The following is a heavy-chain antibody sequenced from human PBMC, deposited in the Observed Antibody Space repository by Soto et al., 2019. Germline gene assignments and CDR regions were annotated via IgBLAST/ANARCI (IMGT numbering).Heavy chain of an antibody. CDR3: TTLDYGDYGIDY. CDR1: GCTFSNAG. V-gene: IGHV3-15*01. CDR2: IKSKTDGGTT. J-gene: IGHJ4*02. D-gene: IGHD4-17*01. Sequence: EVQLVESGGGLVKPGGPLRLSCAASGCTFSNAGMSWVRQAPGKGLEWVGRIKSKTDGGTTDYAAHVKGRFTISRADSENTLYLQMNSLKTEDTAVYYCTTLDYGDYGIDYWGQGTLVSVSS.